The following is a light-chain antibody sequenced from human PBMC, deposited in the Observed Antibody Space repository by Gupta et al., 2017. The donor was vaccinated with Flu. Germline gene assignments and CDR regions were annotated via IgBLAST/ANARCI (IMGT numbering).Light chain of an antibody. Sequence: EIVLTQSPGTLSLSPGERATLSCRASQSVSSSYLAWYQQKPGQAPRLLIYGASNRATGIPDRFSGSGSGTDFTLTISRLETEDFAVYYCQQYGSYSFGQGTKLEIK. J-gene: IGKJ2*03. V-gene: IGKV3-20*01. CDR3: QQYGSYS. CDR2: GAS. CDR1: QSVSSSY.